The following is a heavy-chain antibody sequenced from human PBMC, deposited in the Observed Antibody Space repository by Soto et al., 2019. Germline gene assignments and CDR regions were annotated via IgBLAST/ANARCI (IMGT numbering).Heavy chain of an antibody. CDR2: IRSKAYGGTT. V-gene: IGHV3-49*03. CDR1: GFTFGDYA. Sequence: EVQLVESGGGLVQPGRSLRLSCTASGFTFGDYAMSWFRQAPGKGLEWVGFIRSKAYGGTTEYAASVKGRLTISRDDFMSFAFMQMNSLKSDDSAVYYCTREVTPELCFGFRPPPVHYYIDVWGKGTTVTVSS. J-gene: IGHJ6*03. D-gene: IGHD3-10*01. CDR3: TREVTPELCFGFRPPPVHYYIDV.